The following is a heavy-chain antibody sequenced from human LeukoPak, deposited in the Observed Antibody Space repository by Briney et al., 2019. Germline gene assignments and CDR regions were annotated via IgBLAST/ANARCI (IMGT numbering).Heavy chain of an antibody. V-gene: IGHV3-23*01. CDR1: GFTFSSYA. Sequence: GGSLRLSCAASGFTFSSYAMSWVRQAPGKGLEWVSAISGPGGTADQADSVKGRFTISRDNSKNTLFLQVNSLRADDTAVYYCGKDPSGNYVGAFDMWGQGTMVTVSP. CDR3: GKDPSGNYVGAFDM. D-gene: IGHD4-11*01. J-gene: IGHJ3*02. CDR2: ISGPGGTA.